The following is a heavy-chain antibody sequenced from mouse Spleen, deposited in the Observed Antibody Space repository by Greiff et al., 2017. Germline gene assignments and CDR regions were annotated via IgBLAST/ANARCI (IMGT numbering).Heavy chain of an antibody. J-gene: IGHJ4*01. D-gene: IGHD2-3*01. CDR2: IYPGSGST. Sequence: QVQLQQSGAELVKPGASVKMSCKASGYTFTSYWITWVKQRPGQGLEWIGDIYPGSGSTNYNEKFKSKATLTVDTSSSTAYMQLSSLTSEDSAVYYCARPDGYSYAMDYWGQGTSVTVSS. CDR3: ARPDGYSYAMDY. CDR1: GYTFTSYW. V-gene: IGHV1-55*01.